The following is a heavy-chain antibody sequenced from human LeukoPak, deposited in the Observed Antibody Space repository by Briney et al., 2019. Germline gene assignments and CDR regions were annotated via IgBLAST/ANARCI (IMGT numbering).Heavy chain of an antibody. CDR3: ARADMVRGVITKYFDY. Sequence: GGSLRLSCAASGFTFSSYAMSWVRQAPGKGLEWVSAISGSGGSTYYADSVKGRFTISRDNSKNTLYLQMNSLRAEDTALYYCARADMVRGVITKYFDYWGQGTLVTVSS. J-gene: IGHJ4*02. CDR1: GFTFSSYA. CDR2: ISGSGGST. V-gene: IGHV3-23*01. D-gene: IGHD3-10*01.